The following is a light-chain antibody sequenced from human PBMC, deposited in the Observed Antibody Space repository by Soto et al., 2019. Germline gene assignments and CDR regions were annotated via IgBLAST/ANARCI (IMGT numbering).Light chain of an antibody. CDR1: QSVSSN. V-gene: IGKV3-15*01. CDR3: QQYNNGGT. J-gene: IGKJ1*01. CDR2: GAS. Sequence: EIVMTQSPATLSVSPGERVTLSCRASQSVSSNLAWYQQKPGQAPRLLIYGASTRATGIPARFSGSGSGTEFTLTISSLQSEDFAVYYCQQYNNGGTFGQGTKVEIK.